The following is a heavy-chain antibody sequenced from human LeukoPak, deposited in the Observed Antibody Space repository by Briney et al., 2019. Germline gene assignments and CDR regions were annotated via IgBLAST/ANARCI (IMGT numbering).Heavy chain of an antibody. V-gene: IGHV1-18*01. J-gene: IGHJ5*02. CDR3: APQPFLSGSYSA. CDR1: GYTFTSYG. D-gene: IGHD1-26*01. CDR2: ISAYNGNT. Sequence: ASVKVSCKASGYTFTSYGISWVRQAPGQGLEWMGWISAYNGNTNYAQKLQGRVTMTTDTSTSTAYMELSSLRSEDTAVYYCAPQPFLSGSYSAWGQGTLVTVSS.